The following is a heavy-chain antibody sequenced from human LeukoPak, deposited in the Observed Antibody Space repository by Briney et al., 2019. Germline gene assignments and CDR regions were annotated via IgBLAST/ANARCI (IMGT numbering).Heavy chain of an antibody. D-gene: IGHD2-21*02. V-gene: IGHV3-23*01. Sequence: GGSLRLSCAASGFTFSSYAMSWVRQAPGKGLEWVSAMSGSGGSTSYADSVKGRFTISRDNSKNTLFLQMNSLRAEDTAVYYCAKGSQRVVTAIFYWGQGTLVTVSS. CDR3: AKGSQRVVTAIFY. CDR1: GFTFSSYA. CDR2: MSGSGGST. J-gene: IGHJ4*02.